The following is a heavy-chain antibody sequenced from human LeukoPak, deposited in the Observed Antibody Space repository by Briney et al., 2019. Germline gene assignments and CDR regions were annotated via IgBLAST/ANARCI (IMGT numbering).Heavy chain of an antibody. Sequence: GGSLRLSCAASGFTFSSYAMHWVRQAPGKGLEWVAVISYDGSNKYYADSVKGRFTISRDNSKNTLYLQMNSLRAEDTAVYYCARESNEYYYEGSGYPNWFDPWGQGTLVTVSS. J-gene: IGHJ5*02. CDR2: ISYDGSNK. V-gene: IGHV3-30*04. CDR3: ARESNEYYYEGSGYPNWFDP. D-gene: IGHD3-22*01. CDR1: GFTFSSYA.